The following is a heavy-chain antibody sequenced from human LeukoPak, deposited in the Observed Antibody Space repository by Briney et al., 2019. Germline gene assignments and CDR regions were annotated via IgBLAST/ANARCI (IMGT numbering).Heavy chain of an antibody. CDR3: ARDYPEQWLSSDY. CDR2: IKQDGSEK. Sequence: GGSLRLSCAASGFTFSSYWMSWVRQAPGKGLEWVANIKQDGSEKYYVDSVKGRFTISRDNAKNSLYLQMNSLRAEDTAVYYCARDYPEQWLSSDYWGQGTLVTVSS. J-gene: IGHJ4*02. CDR1: GFTFSSYW. V-gene: IGHV3-7*03. D-gene: IGHD6-19*01.